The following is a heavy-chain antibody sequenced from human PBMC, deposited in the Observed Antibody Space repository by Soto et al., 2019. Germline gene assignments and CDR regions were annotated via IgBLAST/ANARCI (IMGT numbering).Heavy chain of an antibody. D-gene: IGHD1-26*01. CDR2: ISYDGSNI. Sequence: QVQLVESGGGVVQPGRSLRLSCAASEFNFNTFGMHWVRQAPGKGLEWVAVISYDGSNIYYADSVKGRFTISRDNSKNTLYLKMNSLRTEDTAVYYCTKNSRKWELNYYYGMDVWGQGTTVTVSS. CDR3: TKNSRKWELNYYYGMDV. J-gene: IGHJ6*02. CDR1: EFNFNTFG. V-gene: IGHV3-33*06.